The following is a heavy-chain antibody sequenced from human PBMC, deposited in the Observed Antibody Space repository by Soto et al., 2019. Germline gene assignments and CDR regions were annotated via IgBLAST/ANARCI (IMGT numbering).Heavy chain of an antibody. CDR2: ISGSGGST. J-gene: IGHJ6*02. Sequence: HPGGSLRLSCAASGFTFSSYAMSWVRQAPGKGLGWVSAISGSGGSTYYADSVKGRFTISRDNSKNTLYLQMNSLRAEDTAVYYCARVRFLEWLFVYYGMDVWGQGTTVTVSS. CDR1: GFTFSSYA. CDR3: ARVRFLEWLFVYYGMDV. V-gene: IGHV3-23*01. D-gene: IGHD3-3*01.